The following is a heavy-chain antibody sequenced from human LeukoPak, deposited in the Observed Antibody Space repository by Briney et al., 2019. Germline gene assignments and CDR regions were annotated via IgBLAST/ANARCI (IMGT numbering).Heavy chain of an antibody. CDR2: IYYSGST. CDR1: GGSISSSSYY. D-gene: IGHD6-13*01. CDR3: ARRQQQLVNL. Sequence: PSETLSLTCTVSGGSISSSSYYWGWIRQPPGNGLEWIGSIYYSGSTYYNPSLKSRVTISVDTSKNQFSLKLSSVTAADTAVYYCARRQQQLVNLWGQGTLVTVSS. J-gene: IGHJ5*02. V-gene: IGHV4-39*01.